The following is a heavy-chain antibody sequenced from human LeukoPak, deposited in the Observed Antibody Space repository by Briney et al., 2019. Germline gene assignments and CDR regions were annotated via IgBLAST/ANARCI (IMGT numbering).Heavy chain of an antibody. Sequence: GGSLRLSCAASGFTFGDYAMHWVRQAPGKGLEWVSLSGDGGSTYYADSVRGRFTISRDNSKNSLYLQMDSLRTEDTAFYYCAKEIDTLGTNAFDIWGQGTMVTVSS. J-gene: IGHJ3*02. CDR2: SGDGGST. CDR3: AKEIDTLGTNAFDI. V-gene: IGHV3-43*02. D-gene: IGHD2-15*01. CDR1: GFTFGDYA.